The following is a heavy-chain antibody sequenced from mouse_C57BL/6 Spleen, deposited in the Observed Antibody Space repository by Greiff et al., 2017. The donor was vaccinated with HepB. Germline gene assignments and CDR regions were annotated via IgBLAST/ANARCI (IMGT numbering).Heavy chain of an antibody. D-gene: IGHD2-3*01. Sequence: QVQLQQPGAELVKPGASVKFSCKASGYTFTSSWMNWVKQRPGQGLEWIGRIHPNGGSTNYNEKFKGKATLTVDKSSSTAYMQLRSLTSEDSAFYYCARYDGYSYYFDYWGQGTTLTVSS. V-gene: IGHV1-64*01. J-gene: IGHJ2*01. CDR1: GYTFTSSW. CDR2: IHPNGGST. CDR3: ARYDGYSYYFDY.